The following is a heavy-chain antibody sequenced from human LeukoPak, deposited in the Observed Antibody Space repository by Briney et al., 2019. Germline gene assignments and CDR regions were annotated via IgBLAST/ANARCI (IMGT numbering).Heavy chain of an antibody. CDR2: ISSSSSYI. D-gene: IGHD4-17*01. Sequence: GGSLRLSCAASGFTFSSYSMNWVRQAPGKGLEWVSSISSSSSYIYYADSVKGRFTISRDNSKNTLYLQMNSLRAEDTAVYYCAKDPHFGDYPYYFDYWGQGTLVTVSS. CDR1: GFTFSSYS. J-gene: IGHJ4*01. V-gene: IGHV3-21*01. CDR3: AKDPHFGDYPYYFDY.